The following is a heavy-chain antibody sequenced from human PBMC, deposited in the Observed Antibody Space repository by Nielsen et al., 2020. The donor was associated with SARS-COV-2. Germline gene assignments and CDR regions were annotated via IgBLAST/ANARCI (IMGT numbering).Heavy chain of an antibody. J-gene: IGHJ6*02. V-gene: IGHV2-5*02. CDR1: GFSLTTSGVG. D-gene: IGHD6-19*01. Sequence: SGPTLVKPTQTLTLTCTFSGFSLTTSGVGVGWIRQPPGKALEWLALIYWDDYTRYSPSLRTRLTITKDASKNEAVLTMTNMDPVDTATYFCVYTSDSSGWYDYYYGMNVWGQRTTVTVSS. CDR3: VYTSDSSGWYDYYYGMNV. CDR2: IYWDDYT.